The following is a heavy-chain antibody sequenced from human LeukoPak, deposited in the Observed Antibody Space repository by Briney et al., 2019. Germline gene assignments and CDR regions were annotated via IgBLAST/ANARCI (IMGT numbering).Heavy chain of an antibody. CDR3: AKDVATDGYLNWFDP. J-gene: IGHJ5*02. CDR2: ISGNGGST. CDR1: GFTFSSYA. D-gene: IGHD2-21*02. V-gene: IGHV3-23*01. Sequence: GGSLRLSCAASGFTFSSYAMSWVRQAPGKGLEWVSAISGNGGSTYYADSVKGRFTISRDNSKNTLYLQMNSLRAEDTAVYYCAKDVATDGYLNWFDPWGQGTLVTVSS.